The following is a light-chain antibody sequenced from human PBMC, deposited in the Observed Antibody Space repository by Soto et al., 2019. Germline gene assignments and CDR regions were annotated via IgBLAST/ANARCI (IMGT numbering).Light chain of an antibody. CDR3: SSFAGNQNLL. CDR1: SSDVGAYNY. CDR2: EVN. J-gene: IGLJ2*01. Sequence: QSALTQPPSASGSPGQSVTISCTGTSSDVGAYNYVSWYQKSPGKAPKFIIYEVNKRPAGVPGRFSGSKSGNTASLTVSGLQAEDEADYYCSSFAGNQNLLFGGGTKLTVL. V-gene: IGLV2-8*01.